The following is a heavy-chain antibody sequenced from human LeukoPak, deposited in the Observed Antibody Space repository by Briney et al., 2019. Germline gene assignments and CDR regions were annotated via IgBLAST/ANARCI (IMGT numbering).Heavy chain of an antibody. CDR3: ARHGGESIVAMILHAFDI. Sequence: PSETLSLTCTVSGGSISSYSWSWIRQPPGKGLEWIGSIYYSGSTNYNPSLKSRVTMSADTSKNQFSLRLSSVTAADTAVYYCARHGGESIVAMILHAFDIWGQGTMVTVSS. CDR1: GGSISSYS. CDR2: IYYSGST. D-gene: IGHD5-12*01. J-gene: IGHJ3*02. V-gene: IGHV4-59*08.